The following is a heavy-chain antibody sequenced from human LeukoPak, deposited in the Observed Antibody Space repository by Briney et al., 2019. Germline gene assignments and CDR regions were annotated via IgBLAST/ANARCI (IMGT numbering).Heavy chain of an antibody. J-gene: IGHJ6*02. CDR3: ARWGDEGYGMDV. Sequence: ASVKDSCKASGYTFTSYAMHWVRQAPGQRLEWMGWINAGNGNTKYSQKFQGRVTITRDTSASTAYMELSSLRSEDTAVYYCARWGDEGYGMDVWGQGTTVTVSS. D-gene: IGHD3-16*01. CDR1: GYTFTSYA. CDR2: INAGNGNT. V-gene: IGHV1-3*01.